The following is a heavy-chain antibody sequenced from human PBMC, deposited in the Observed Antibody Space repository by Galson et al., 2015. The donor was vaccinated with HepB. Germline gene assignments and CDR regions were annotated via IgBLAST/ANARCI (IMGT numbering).Heavy chain of an antibody. V-gene: IGHV1-2*02. Sequence: SVKVSCKASGYTFTGYYMHWVRQAPGQGLEWMGWINPNSGGTNYAQKFQGRVTMTRDTSISTAYMELSRLRSDDTAVYYCARVEGIAVAGTFACWGQGTLATVSS. J-gene: IGHJ4*02. CDR2: INPNSGGT. CDR1: GYTFTGYY. CDR3: ARVEGIAVAGTFAC. D-gene: IGHD6-19*01.